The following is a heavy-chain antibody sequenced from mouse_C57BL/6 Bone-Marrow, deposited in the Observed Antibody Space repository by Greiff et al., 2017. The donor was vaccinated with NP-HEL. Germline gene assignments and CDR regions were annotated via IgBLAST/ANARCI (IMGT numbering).Heavy chain of an antibody. D-gene: IGHD2-2*01. J-gene: IGHJ4*01. Sequence: EVQLQESGAELVRPGASVKLSCTASGFNIKDDYMHWVKQRPEQGLEWIGWIDPENGDTEYASKFQGKATITADTSSNTAYLQLSSLTSEDTAVDYCTTYGSYYAMDYWGQGTSVTVSS. CDR2: IDPENGDT. CDR3: TTYGSYYAMDY. CDR1: GFNIKDDY. V-gene: IGHV14-4*01.